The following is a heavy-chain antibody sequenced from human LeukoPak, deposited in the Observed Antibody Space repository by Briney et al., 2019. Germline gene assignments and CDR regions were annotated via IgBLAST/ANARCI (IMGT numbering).Heavy chain of an antibody. CDR2: INSNTGGT. CDR1: GDIFTGSF. V-gene: IGHV1-2*06. Sequence: GASVKVSCKASGDIFTGSFIHWVRQAPGQGLEWMGRINSNTGGTKFAQKFQGRVTMTRDTSINTAYMELSSLRSDDTAVYYCARADPVAYWGQGTQVTVSS. CDR3: ARADPVAY. J-gene: IGHJ4*02.